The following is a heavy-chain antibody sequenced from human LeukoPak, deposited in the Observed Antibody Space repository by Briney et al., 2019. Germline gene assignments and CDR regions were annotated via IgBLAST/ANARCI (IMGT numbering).Heavy chain of an antibody. V-gene: IGHV3-30*18. CDR3: AKDYSSSWSFDY. CDR1: GVTLSPYG. J-gene: IGHJ4*02. CDR2: ISYDGSNK. D-gene: IGHD6-13*01. Sequence: GGSLRLSCAASGVTLSPYGMHWVRQAPGKGLEWVAVISYDGSNKYYADSVKGRFTISRDNSKNTLYLQMNSLRAEDTAVYYCAKDYSSSWSFDYWGQGTLVTVSS.